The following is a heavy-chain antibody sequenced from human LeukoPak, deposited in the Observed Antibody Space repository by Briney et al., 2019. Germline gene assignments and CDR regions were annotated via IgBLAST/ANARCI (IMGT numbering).Heavy chain of an antibody. Sequence: QAGGSLRLSCAASGFTFSSYWMSWVRQAPGKGLEWVANIKHDASEKYFMESVKGRFTISRDNAKNSLYLQMNSLRAEDAAVYYCARDRLYDFWSGYYSLFDYWGQGTLVTVSS. CDR3: ARDRLYDFWSGYYSLFDY. D-gene: IGHD3-3*01. J-gene: IGHJ4*02. V-gene: IGHV3-7*01. CDR1: GFTFSSYW. CDR2: IKHDASEK.